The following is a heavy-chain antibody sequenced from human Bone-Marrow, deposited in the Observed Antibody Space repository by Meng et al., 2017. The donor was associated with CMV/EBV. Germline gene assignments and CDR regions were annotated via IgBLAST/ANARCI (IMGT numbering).Heavy chain of an antibody. CDR2: FDPEDGET. V-gene: IGHV1-24*01. D-gene: IGHD2-2*01. CDR3: ATVGEYPYYFDY. Sequence: QVRSVKPGVEVKKPEASVKVSCKVSGYTLTELSMHWVRQAPGKGLEWMGGFDPEDGETIYAQKFQGRVTMTEDTSTDTAYMELSSLRSEDTAVYYCATVGEYPYYFDYWGQGTLVTVSS. CDR1: GYTLTELS. J-gene: IGHJ4*02.